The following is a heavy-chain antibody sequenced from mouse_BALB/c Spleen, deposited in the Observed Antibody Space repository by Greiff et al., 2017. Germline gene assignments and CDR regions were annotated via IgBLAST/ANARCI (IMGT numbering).Heavy chain of an antibody. V-gene: IGHV1-87*01. CDR1: GYTFTSYW. CDR3: ASERGYSRYWYFDV. J-gene: IGHJ1*01. Sequence: VQLQQSGAELARPGASVKLSCKASGYTFTSYWMQWVKQRPGQGLEWIGAIYPGDGDTRYTQKFKGKATLTADKSSSTAYMQLSSLASEDSAVYYCASERGYSRYWYFDVWGAGTTVTVSS. D-gene: IGHD2-14*01. CDR2: IYPGDGDT.